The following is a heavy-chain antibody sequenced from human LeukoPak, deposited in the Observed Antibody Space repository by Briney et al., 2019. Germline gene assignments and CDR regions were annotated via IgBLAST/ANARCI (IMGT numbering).Heavy chain of an antibody. CDR3: ARGKSGSYGLEDY. V-gene: IGHV3-74*01. CDR1: GFTFSSYA. J-gene: IGHJ4*01. D-gene: IGHD1-26*01. Sequence: GGSLRLSCAASGFTFSSYAMHWVRQAPGKGLVWVSRINGDGNTINYADSVRGRFTISRDNAKNTLYLQMNSLRAEDTAVYYCARGKSGSYGLEDYLGHGTLVTVSS. CDR2: INGDGNTI.